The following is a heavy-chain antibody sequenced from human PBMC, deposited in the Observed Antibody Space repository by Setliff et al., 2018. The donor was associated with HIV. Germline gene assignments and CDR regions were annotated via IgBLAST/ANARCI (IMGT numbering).Heavy chain of an antibody. CDR2: IMPIFGSA. CDR1: GGTFSSFA. J-gene: IGHJ4*02. CDR3: ASHAKTVDNGLLDH. V-gene: IGHV1-69*05. D-gene: IGHD6-19*01. Sequence: SVKVSCKASGGTFSSFAISWVRQAPGQGLEWMGGIMPIFGSANYAQKFQGRVTMTRDTSTRTVDMELSSLRSEDTAVYYCASHAKTVDNGLLDHWGQGTLVTVSS.